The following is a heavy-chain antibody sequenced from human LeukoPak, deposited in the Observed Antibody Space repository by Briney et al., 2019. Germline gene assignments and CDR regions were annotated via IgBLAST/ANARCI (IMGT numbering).Heavy chain of an antibody. V-gene: IGHV3-30-3*01. J-gene: IGHJ4*02. D-gene: IGHD3-3*01. CDR1: GFTFSSYA. CDR2: ISYDGSNK. CDR3: ARMEWLDY. Sequence: PGGSLRLSCAASGFTFSSYAMHWVRQAPGKGLEWVAVISYDGSNKYYADSVKGRFTISRDNSKNTLYLQMNSLRAEDTAVYYCARMEWLDYWGQGTLVTVSS.